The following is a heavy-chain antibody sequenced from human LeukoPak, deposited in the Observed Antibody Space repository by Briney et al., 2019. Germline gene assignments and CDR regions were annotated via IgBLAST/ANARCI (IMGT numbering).Heavy chain of an antibody. Sequence: PGRSLRLSCAASGFTFSSYAMHWVRQAPGKGLEWVAAISYDGSNKNYADSVKGRFTISRDNSKNTLYLQMNSLRAEDTAVYYCASSRGSWPDYFDYWGQGTLVTVSS. J-gene: IGHJ4*02. CDR2: ISYDGSNK. CDR1: GFTFSSYA. D-gene: IGHD6-13*01. V-gene: IGHV3-30*04. CDR3: ASSRGSWPDYFDY.